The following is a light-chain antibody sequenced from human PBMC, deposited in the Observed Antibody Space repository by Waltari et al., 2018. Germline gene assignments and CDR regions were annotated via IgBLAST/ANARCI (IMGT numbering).Light chain of an antibody. J-gene: IGKJ1*01. Sequence: DIVVTQSPLSLPVTPGEPASISCRSSQSLLPSNGYNYLDWYLQKPGQSPQLLIYLGSNRACGLPDRFSGSGSGTDCTLKINRVEAEDVGVYYCMQSLRALWTFGQGTKVEIK. CDR2: LGS. CDR3: MQSLRALWT. CDR1: QSLLPSNGYNY. V-gene: IGKV2-28*01.